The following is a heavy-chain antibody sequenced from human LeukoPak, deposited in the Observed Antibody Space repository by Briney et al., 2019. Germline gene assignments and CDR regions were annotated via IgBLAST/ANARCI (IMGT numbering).Heavy chain of an antibody. V-gene: IGHV4-59*01. CDR3: ARGGVDWFDP. J-gene: IGHJ5*02. CDR2: IYYSGST. Sequence: SETLSLTCAVYGGSFSGYYWSWIRQPPGKGLEWIGYIYYSGSTNYNPSLKSRVTISVDTSKNQFSLKLSSVIAADTAVYYCARGGVDWFDPWGQGTLVTVSS. D-gene: IGHD3-3*01. CDR1: GGSFSGYY.